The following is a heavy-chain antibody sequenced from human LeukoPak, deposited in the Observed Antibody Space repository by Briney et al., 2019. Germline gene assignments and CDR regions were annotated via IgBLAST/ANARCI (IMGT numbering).Heavy chain of an antibody. Sequence: ASVKVSCKASGGTFSSYAISWVRQAPGQWLDLMGRIIPIFGTANYAQKFQGRVTITTDESTSTAYMELSSLRSEDTAVYYCARDWVMTTVTEALGYWGQGTLVTVSS. CDR2: IIPIFGTA. J-gene: IGHJ4*02. D-gene: IGHD4-17*01. CDR3: ARDWVMTTVTEALGY. CDR1: GGTFSSYA. V-gene: IGHV1-69*05.